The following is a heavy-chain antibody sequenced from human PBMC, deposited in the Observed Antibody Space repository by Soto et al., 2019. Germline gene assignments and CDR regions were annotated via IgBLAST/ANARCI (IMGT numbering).Heavy chain of an antibody. CDR3: ARSIVVVTALDY. D-gene: IGHD2-21*02. CDR2: INAGNGNT. CDR1: GYTFTSYA. V-gene: IGHV1-3*01. J-gene: IGHJ4*02. Sequence: ASAKVSCKDSGYTFTSYAMHWVRQAPGQRLEWMGWINAGNGNTKYSQKFQGRVTVTRDTSASTAYMELSSLRSEDTAVYYCARSIVVVTALDYWGQGTLVTVSS.